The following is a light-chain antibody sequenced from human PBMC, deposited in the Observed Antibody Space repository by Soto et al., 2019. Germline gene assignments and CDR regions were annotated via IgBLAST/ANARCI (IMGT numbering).Light chain of an antibody. CDR1: QSVSSW. V-gene: IGKV1-5*01. Sequence: DIQMTQSPSTLSASVGDRVIITCRASQSVSSWLAWYQQKPGKAPNLLIYDASSLESGVPSRFSGSGSGTEFTLTISSLQPDDFATYYCQQYQSSWTFGQGTKVELK. CDR2: DAS. J-gene: IGKJ1*01. CDR3: QQYQSSWT.